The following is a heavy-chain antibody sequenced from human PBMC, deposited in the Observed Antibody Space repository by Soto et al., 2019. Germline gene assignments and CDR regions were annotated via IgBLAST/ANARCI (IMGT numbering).Heavy chain of an antibody. CDR1: GFSFSADGVG. J-gene: IGHJ3*01. CDR3: AHAFGGTSWPNDAFDV. CDR2: IYWDDDT. V-gene: IGHV2-5*02. D-gene: IGHD3-16*01. Sequence: HITLKESGPTLVKPTQTLTLTCIFSGFSFSADGVGEVWIRQPPGKTLEWLALIYWDDDTRYRPSLKSRLTITKDSSKNQVVLTMTNMDPLDTATYYCAHAFGGTSWPNDAFDVWGQGTVVTVSS.